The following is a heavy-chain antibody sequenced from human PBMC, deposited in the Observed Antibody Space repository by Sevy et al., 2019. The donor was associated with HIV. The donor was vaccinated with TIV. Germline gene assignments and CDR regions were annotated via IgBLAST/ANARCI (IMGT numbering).Heavy chain of an antibody. D-gene: IGHD3-22*01. J-gene: IGHJ4*02. V-gene: IGHV3-33*01. CDR1: GFTFSSYG. CDR3: ARGDNTDYYDSSGYYGGGFDY. Sequence: GGSLRLSCAASGFTFSSYGMHWVRQAPGKGLEWVAALWYDGSNKYYADSVKGRFTISRDNSKNTLYLQMNSLRAEDTAGYYWARGDNTDYYDSSGYYGGGFDYGGQGTLVTASS. CDR2: LWYDGSNK.